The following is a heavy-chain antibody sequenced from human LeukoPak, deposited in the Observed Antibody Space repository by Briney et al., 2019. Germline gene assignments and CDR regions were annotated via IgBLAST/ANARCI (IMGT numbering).Heavy chain of an antibody. CDR2: ISGSGGST. Sequence: PGGSLRLSCAASGFTFSSYAMSWVREAPGKGVEWGSAISGSGGSTYYADSVKGRFTISRDNSKNTLYLQMNSLRAEDTAIYYCARHHADLLSAHYPLDRWRPGTLVTVPS. CDR3: ARHHADLLSAHYPLDR. V-gene: IGHV3-23*01. J-gene: IGHJ5*02. CDR1: GFTFSSYA. D-gene: IGHD3-3*01.